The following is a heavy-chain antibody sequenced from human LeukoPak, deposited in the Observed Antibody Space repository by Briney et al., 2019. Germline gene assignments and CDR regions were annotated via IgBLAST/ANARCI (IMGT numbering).Heavy chain of an antibody. CDR3: AKDGAETWFGELPLSFDY. J-gene: IGHJ4*02. CDR2: INPNSGGT. V-gene: IGHV1-2*02. Sequence: GASVKVSCKASGYTFTGYYMHWVRQAPGQGLEWMGWINPNSGGTNYAQKFQGRVTMTRDTSISTAYMELSRLRSDDTAVYYCAKDGAETWFGELPLSFDYWGQGTLVTVS. D-gene: IGHD3-10*01. CDR1: GYTFTGYY.